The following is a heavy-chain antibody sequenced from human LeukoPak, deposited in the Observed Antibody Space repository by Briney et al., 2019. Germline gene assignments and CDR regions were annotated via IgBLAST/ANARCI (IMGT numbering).Heavy chain of an antibody. D-gene: IGHD5-18*01. J-gene: IGHJ6*03. CDR1: GFTFSSYS. CDR2: ISSSSSYI. V-gene: IGHV3-21*01. CDR3: ARGRGYSSSFYYYYYMDV. Sequence: GGSLRLYCAASGFTFSSYSMNWVRQAPGKGLEWVSSISSSSSYIYYADSVKGRFTISRDNAKNSLYLQMNSLRAEDTAVYYCARGRGYSSSFYYYYYMDVWGKGTTVTVSS.